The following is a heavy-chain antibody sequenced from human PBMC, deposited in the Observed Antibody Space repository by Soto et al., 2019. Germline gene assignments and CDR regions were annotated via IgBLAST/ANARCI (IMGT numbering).Heavy chain of an antibody. CDR3: ARQTKTRRYSSGWYYYYGMDV. Sequence: EVQLVQSGAEVKKPGESLKISCKGSGYSFTSYWIGWVRQMPGKGLEWMGIIYPGDSDTRYSPSFQGQVTISADKSISTASLQWSSLKASDTAMYYCARQTKTRRYSSGWYYYYGMDVWGQGTTVTVSS. D-gene: IGHD6-19*01. CDR1: GYSFTSYW. CDR2: IYPGDSDT. J-gene: IGHJ6*02. V-gene: IGHV5-51*01.